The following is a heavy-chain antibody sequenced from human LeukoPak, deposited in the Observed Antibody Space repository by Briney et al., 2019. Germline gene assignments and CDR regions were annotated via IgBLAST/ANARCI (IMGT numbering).Heavy chain of an antibody. D-gene: IGHD3-16*01. CDR1: GGSIRSDY. Sequence: PSETPSLTCNVSGGSIRSDYWSWIRQSPGKGLEWIGYIYYSATTHYTPSLQSRVTISVDASKNQLSLQMTSVTAADTAVYYCARGAHGYVGWFDSWGQGTLVTVSS. CDR2: IYYSATT. CDR3: ARGAHGYVGWFDS. J-gene: IGHJ5*01. V-gene: IGHV4-59*01.